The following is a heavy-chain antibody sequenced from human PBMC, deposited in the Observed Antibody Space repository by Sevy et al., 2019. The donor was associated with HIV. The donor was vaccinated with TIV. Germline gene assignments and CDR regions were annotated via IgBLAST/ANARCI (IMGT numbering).Heavy chain of an antibody. Sequence: GESLKISCAASGFTFSSYEMNWVRQAPGKGLEWVSYISNSGTTISYSDSVRGRFTISRDNARNSLYLQMNSLRGEDTAVYYCARDLPPSATTVAHFDHWGQGTLFTVSS. D-gene: IGHD4-17*01. V-gene: IGHV3-48*03. CDR2: ISNSGTTI. CDR3: ARDLPPSATTVAHFDH. J-gene: IGHJ4*02. CDR1: GFTFSSYE.